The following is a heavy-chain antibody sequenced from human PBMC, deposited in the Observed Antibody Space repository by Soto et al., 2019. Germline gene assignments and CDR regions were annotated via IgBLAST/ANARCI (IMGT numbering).Heavy chain of an antibody. Sequence: QVQLQESGPGLVKPSETLSLTCTVSGGSISSYYWSWIRQPPGKGLEWIGYIYYSGSTYYNPSLKSRVTISVDTSKNQFSLKLSSVTAADTAVYYCARKPYYYDSNYFDYWGQGTLVTVSS. V-gene: IGHV4-59*08. CDR3: ARKPYYYDSNYFDY. J-gene: IGHJ4*02. D-gene: IGHD3-22*01. CDR2: IYYSGST. CDR1: GGSISSYY.